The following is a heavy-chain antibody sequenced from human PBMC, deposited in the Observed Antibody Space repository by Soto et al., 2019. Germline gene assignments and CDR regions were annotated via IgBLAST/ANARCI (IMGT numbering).Heavy chain of an antibody. Sequence: SVKVSCKPSVGTLTGYYMHWLRQAPGQGLEWMGIINPSGGSTSYAQKFQGRVTMTRDTSTSTVYIELSSLRSEDTAVYYCARALYDSSGYYYVRDDNFDYWGQGTLVT. J-gene: IGHJ4*02. D-gene: IGHD3-22*01. CDR2: INPSGGST. CDR1: VGTLTGYY. CDR3: ARALYDSSGYYYVRDDNFDY. V-gene: IGHV1-46*01.